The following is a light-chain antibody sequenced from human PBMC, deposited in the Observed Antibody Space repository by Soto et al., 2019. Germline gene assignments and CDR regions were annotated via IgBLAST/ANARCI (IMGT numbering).Light chain of an antibody. CDR2: DVS. Sequence: QSALTQPASVSGSPGQSITISCTGTSSDVGGYNFVSWYQQHPGEAPKLMIYDVSNRPAGVSNRFSGSKSGNTASLTISGLQAEDEADYYCSSYARNRDVLFGGGTQVTVL. J-gene: IGLJ2*01. V-gene: IGLV2-14*01. CDR3: SSYARNRDVL. CDR1: SSDVGGYNF.